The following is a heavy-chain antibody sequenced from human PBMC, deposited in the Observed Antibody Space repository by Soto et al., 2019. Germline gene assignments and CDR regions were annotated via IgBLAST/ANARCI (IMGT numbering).Heavy chain of an antibody. V-gene: IGHV4-34*01. Sequence: PSETLSLTCTVSGGSFSGYYWSWIRQPPGKGLEWIGEINHSGRTNYNPSLKSRVSISVDTSKNQFSLKLSSVTAADTAVYYCARGGGSSFPDYWGQGSRVTVSS. J-gene: IGHJ4*02. CDR2: INHSGRT. D-gene: IGHD6-13*01. CDR3: ARGGGSSFPDY. CDR1: GGSFSGYY.